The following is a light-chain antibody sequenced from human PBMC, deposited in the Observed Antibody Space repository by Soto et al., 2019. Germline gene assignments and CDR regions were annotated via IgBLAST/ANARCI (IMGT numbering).Light chain of an antibody. CDR3: QSYDSSPPGSRV. J-gene: IGLJ3*02. Sequence: QSALTQPPSVSGAPGQRVTISCTGSSSNIGAGYDVHWYQQLPGTAPKLLIYGNSNRPSGVPDRFSGSKSGTSASLAITGLQAEDEADYYCQSYDSSPPGSRVFGGGTKLTVL. CDR1: SSNIGAGYD. V-gene: IGLV1-40*01. CDR2: GNS.